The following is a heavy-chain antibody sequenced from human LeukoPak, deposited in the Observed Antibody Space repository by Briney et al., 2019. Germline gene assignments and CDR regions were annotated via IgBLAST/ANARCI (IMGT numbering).Heavy chain of an antibody. J-gene: IGHJ4*02. CDR2: ISAYNGNT. Sequence: ASVKVSCKASGYTFSNFGVTWVRQAPGQGLEWMGWISAYNGNTNYAENFQGRVTLTTDTSTNTAFMEVRSLRSDDTAVYSCAREAMVRGVRPIDYWGQGTLVTVSS. CDR3: AREAMVRGVRPIDY. D-gene: IGHD3-10*01. V-gene: IGHV1-18*01. CDR1: GYTFSNFG.